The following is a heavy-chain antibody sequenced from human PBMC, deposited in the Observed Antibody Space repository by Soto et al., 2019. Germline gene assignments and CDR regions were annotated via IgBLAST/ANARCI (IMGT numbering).Heavy chain of an antibody. D-gene: IGHD1-1*01. CDR3: ARGDTYYVNWYFDY. J-gene: IGHJ4*02. CDR1: GFTFTNYY. V-gene: IGHV1-18*01. CDR2: IVAYSGNT. Sequence: QVQLVQSGAEVKKPGASVKVSCKTSGFTFTNYYINWVRQAPGQGLEVMGWIVAYSGNTNYAQNLQGRVTMTTDTSASTAYLELRSLRSDDTAVYFCARGDTYYVNWYFDYWGQGTRVTVSS.